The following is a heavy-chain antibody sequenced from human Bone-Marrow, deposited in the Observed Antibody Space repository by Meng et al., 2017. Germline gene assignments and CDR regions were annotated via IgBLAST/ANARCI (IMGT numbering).Heavy chain of an antibody. D-gene: IGHD3-16*02. J-gene: IGHJ4*02. V-gene: IGHV1-69*06. Sequence: QGQLVQSGAEVQKPGSSVKVSCKGSGGTFSSYAISWVRQAPGQGLEWMGGIIPIFGTANYAQKFQGRVTITADKSTSKAYMELSSLRSEDTAVYYCARRHTYDYVWGSYRFDYWGQGTLVTVSS. CDR2: IIPIFGTA. CDR3: ARRHTYDYVWGSYRFDY. CDR1: GGTFSSYA.